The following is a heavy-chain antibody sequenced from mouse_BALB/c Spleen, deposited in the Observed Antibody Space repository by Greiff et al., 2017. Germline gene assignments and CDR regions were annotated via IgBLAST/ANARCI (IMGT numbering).Heavy chain of an antibody. Sequence: VQLQQSGAELARPGASVKLSCKASGYTFTSYWMQWVKQRPGQGLEWIGAIYPGDGDTRYTQKFKGKATLTADKSSSTAYMQLSSLASEDSAVYYCASSSYGGYYAMDYWGQGTSVTVSS. J-gene: IGHJ4*01. CDR2: IYPGDGDT. V-gene: IGHV1-87*01. D-gene: IGHD1-1*01. CDR1: GYTFTSYW. CDR3: ASSSYGGYYAMDY.